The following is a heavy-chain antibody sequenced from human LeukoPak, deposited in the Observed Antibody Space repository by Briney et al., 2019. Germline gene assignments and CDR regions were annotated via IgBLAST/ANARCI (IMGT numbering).Heavy chain of an antibody. CDR1: RGSISSYY. CDR2: IYYKGST. CDR3: ARHSPFYYDSSGYRAFDI. Sequence: PSETLSLTCTVSRGSISSYYWSWIRQPPGKGLEWIGYIYYKGSTNYNPSLKSRLTISVDTSKNQFSLNLSSVTAADTAVYYCARHSPFYYDSSGYRAFDIWGQGTMVTVSS. J-gene: IGHJ3*02. D-gene: IGHD3-22*01. V-gene: IGHV4-59*08.